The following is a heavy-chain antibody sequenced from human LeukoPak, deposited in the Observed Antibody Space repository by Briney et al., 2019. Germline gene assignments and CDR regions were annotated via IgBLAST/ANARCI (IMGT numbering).Heavy chain of an antibody. CDR2: VSGSSSTI. CDR1: GFTFSSYS. CDR3: ARDHYGDYGFDY. J-gene: IGHJ4*02. V-gene: IGHV3-48*02. Sequence: GGSLRLSCAASGFTFSSYSMNWVRQAPGKGLEWISYVSGSSSTIYYADSVKGRFTISRDNAKNSLFLQMNSLRDEDTAVYYCARDHYGDYGFDYWGQGTLVTVSS. D-gene: IGHD4-17*01.